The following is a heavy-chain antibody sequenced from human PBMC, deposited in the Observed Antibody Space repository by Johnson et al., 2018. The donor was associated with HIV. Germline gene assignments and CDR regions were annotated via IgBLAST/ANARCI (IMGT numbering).Heavy chain of an antibody. CDR1: GFSFSNAW. J-gene: IGHJ3*01. Sequence: VQLVESGGGLVKPGGSLRVSCAASGFSFSNAWMSWVRQAPGKGLEWVGRIKSKPDGGTTDYAAPVNGTFTISRDDSENKLYLQMKSLKTEDTAVYYCTTDANWNYGQGAFDVWGQRTTVTVSS. D-gene: IGHD1-7*01. CDR2: IKSKPDGGTT. V-gene: IGHV3-15*01. CDR3: TTDANWNYGQGAFDV.